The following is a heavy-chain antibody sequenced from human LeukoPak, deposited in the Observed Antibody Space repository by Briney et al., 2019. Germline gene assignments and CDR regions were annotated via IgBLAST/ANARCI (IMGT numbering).Heavy chain of an antibody. CDR3: ARHVSGDYAWLDV. CDR1: GGSITSYY. J-gene: IGHJ6*02. CDR2: ISYSGST. V-gene: IGHV4-59*08. D-gene: IGHD4-17*01. Sequence: SETLSLTCSVSGGSITSYYWSWIRQPPGKGLEWIGYISYSGSTNYNPSLKSRVTISVDTSKNQFSLKLSSVTAADTAMYYCARHVSGDYAWLDVWGQGTTVTVSS.